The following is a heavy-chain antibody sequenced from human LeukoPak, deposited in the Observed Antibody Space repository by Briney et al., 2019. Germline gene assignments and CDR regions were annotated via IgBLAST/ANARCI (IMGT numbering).Heavy chain of an antibody. CDR3: AKASSNYFYYFEY. J-gene: IGHJ4*02. V-gene: IGHV3-30*18. CDR1: GFTFSSSD. D-gene: IGHD2/OR15-2a*01. CDR2: ISYDATNT. Sequence: PGRSLRLSCAASGFTFSSSDMHWVRQAPGKGLEWVAVISYDATNTYYADSVKGRFTLSRDNSKNTLYLQTNTLRDEDTAVYYCAKASSNYFYYFEYWGQGTLVTVSS.